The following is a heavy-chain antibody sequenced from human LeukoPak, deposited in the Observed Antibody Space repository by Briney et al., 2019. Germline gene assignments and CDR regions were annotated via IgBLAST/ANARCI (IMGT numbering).Heavy chain of an antibody. J-gene: IGHJ4*02. V-gene: IGHV4-39*07. CDR2: IYYSGST. CDR1: GFTVSSNY. CDR3: ARSATVTTGYFDY. D-gene: IGHD4-17*01. Sequence: PGGSLRLSCAASGFTVSSNYMSWVRQAPGKGLEWIGSIYYSGSTYYHPSLKSRVTISLDTSKNQFSLKLSSVTAADTAVYYCARSATVTTGYFDYWGQGTLVTVSS.